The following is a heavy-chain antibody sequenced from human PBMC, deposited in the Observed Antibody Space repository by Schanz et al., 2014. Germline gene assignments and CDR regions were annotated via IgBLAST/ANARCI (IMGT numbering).Heavy chain of an antibody. D-gene: IGHD3-10*01. CDR1: GYRVRDVS. V-gene: IGHV1-24*01. CDR3: TFPTGPFYGSGSCFNY. CDR2: FDLEQGQT. J-gene: IGHJ4*02. Sequence: QVDLIQTGAEVGKPGASVKVSCKVSGYRVRDVSIHWVRAVPGRGLQWLGGFDLEQGQTIYAHEFQGRVIMAEDTSTDTAYLDLSSLTSDDTAVYYCTFPTGPFYGSGSCFNYWGPGTLVTVSS.